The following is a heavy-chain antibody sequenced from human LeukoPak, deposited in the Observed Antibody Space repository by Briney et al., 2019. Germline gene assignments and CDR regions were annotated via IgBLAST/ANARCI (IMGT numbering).Heavy chain of an antibody. Sequence: SETLSLTCTVSGGSISSSSYYWGWIRQPPGKGLEWIGEINHSGSTNYNPSLKSRVTISVDTSKNQFSLKLSSVTAADTAVYYCARSFPRYDFWSGYYTGRYFQHWGQGTLVTVSS. D-gene: IGHD3-3*01. CDR1: GGSISSSSYY. J-gene: IGHJ1*01. CDR3: ARSFPRYDFWSGYYTGRYFQH. CDR2: INHSGST. V-gene: IGHV4-39*07.